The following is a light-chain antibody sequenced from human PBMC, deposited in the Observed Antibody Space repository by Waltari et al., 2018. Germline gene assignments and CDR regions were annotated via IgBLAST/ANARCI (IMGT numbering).Light chain of an antibody. CDR3: CSYAGSSTFEV. CDR1: RRDVGSYNL. V-gene: IGLV2-23*03. J-gene: IGLJ2*01. Sequence: QSALTQPASVSGSPGQSITISCTGTRRDVGSYNLVSWYQQHPGKAPKLMIYEGSKRPSGVSNRFSGSKSGNTASLRISGLQAEDEADYYCCSYAGSSTFEVFGGGTKLTVL. CDR2: EGS.